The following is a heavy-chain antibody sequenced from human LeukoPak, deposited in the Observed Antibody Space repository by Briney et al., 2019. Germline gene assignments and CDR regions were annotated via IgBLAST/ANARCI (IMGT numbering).Heavy chain of an antibody. D-gene: IGHD2-2*03. V-gene: IGHV3-74*01. CDR1: GFTFTTFW. Sequence: GGSLRLSCAASGFTFTTFWMNWVRQAPGEGLVWVSLINTYGRTTTYADSVKGRFTISRDNAKNTLYLQMNSLRAEDTAVYYCARDLHGSPDWWGQGTLVTVSS. J-gene: IGHJ4*02. CDR3: ARDLHGSPDW. CDR2: INTYGRTT.